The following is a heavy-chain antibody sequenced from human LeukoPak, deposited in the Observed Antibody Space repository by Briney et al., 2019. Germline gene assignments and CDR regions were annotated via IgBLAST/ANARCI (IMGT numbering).Heavy chain of an antibody. CDR1: GGSINDYY. D-gene: IGHD6-19*01. Sequence: PSETLSLTCTVSGGSINDYYWSWIRQPPGRGLEWIGYIDYTGSTNYNPSLRSRVTMSLDTSKNQFSVTLNSVTAADTAVYFCARHNTGWFKPLNFWGQGTLVTVSS. CDR2: IDYTGST. V-gene: IGHV4-59*08. CDR3: ARHNTGWFKPLNF. J-gene: IGHJ4*02.